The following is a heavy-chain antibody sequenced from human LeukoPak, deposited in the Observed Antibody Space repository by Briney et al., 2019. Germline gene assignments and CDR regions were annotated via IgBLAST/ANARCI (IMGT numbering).Heavy chain of an antibody. CDR2: ISWNSGSI. CDR3: AKDMGAAAGTDFYYYYGMDV. J-gene: IGHJ6*02. D-gene: IGHD6-13*01. CDR1: GFTFDDYA. V-gene: IGHV3-9*01. Sequence: GGSLRLSCAASGFTFDDYAMHWVRQAPGKGLEWVSGISWNSGSIGYADSVKGRFTISRDNAKNSLYLQMNSLRAEDTALYYCAKDMGAAAGTDFYYYYGMDVWGQGTTVTVSS.